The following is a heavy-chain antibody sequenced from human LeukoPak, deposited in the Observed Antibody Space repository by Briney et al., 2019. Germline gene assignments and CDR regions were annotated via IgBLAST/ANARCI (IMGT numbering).Heavy chain of an antibody. CDR3: ARVGKLQYYMDV. CDR2: IYYSGST. CDR1: GASITTYY. D-gene: IGHD4-11*01. Sequence: PSETLSLTCTVSGASITTYYWSWIRQPPGKGLEWIGYIYYSGSTNYNPSLKGRVTISVDTSKNQFSLKLSSVTAADTAVYYCARVGKLQYYMDVWGKGTTVTVSS. V-gene: IGHV4-59*01. J-gene: IGHJ6*03.